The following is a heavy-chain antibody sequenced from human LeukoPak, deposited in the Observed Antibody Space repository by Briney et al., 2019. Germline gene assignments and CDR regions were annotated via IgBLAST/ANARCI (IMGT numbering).Heavy chain of an antibody. CDR3: ARGEMTTVTRYYYYGMDV. Sequence: GGSLRLSCAASGFTFSGKWMHWVRQAPGKGLEWVAVIGYDGSNKYYADSVKGRFTISRDNSKNTLYLQMNSLRAEDTAVYYCARGEMTTVTRYYYYGMDVWGQGTTVTVSS. CDR1: GFTFSGKW. CDR2: IGYDGSNK. V-gene: IGHV3-33*08. J-gene: IGHJ6*02. D-gene: IGHD4-11*01.